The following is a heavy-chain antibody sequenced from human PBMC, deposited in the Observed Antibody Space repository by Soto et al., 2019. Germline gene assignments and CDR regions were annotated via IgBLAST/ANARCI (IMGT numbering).Heavy chain of an antibody. Sequence: PGESLKISCEVSGFTFTNYWIAWVRQMPGKGLEWMGGIYPADSQTRYSPTFQGQVAISADKSVNTAYLQWRSLKASDTAIYFCVRKETGYKSKWLHPSGPGTMVTV. J-gene: IGHJ5*02. D-gene: IGHD3-9*01. V-gene: IGHV5-51*01. CDR1: GFTFTNYW. CDR2: IYPADSQT. CDR3: VRKETGYKSKWLHP.